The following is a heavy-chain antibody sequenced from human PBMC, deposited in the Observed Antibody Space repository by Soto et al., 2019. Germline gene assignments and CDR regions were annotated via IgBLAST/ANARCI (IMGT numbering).Heavy chain of an antibody. Sequence: GESLQISCKGSGYSFTSYWIGWVRQMPGKGLEWIGIIYPGDSDTRYSPSFQGQGTISADKSISTAYLQWISLKASDTAMYYCARRGIVATITPYYYYYGKDVWGQGTTVTVSS. D-gene: IGHD5-12*01. J-gene: IGHJ6*02. V-gene: IGHV5-51*01. CDR1: GYSFTSYW. CDR3: ARRGIVATITPYYYYYGKDV. CDR2: IYPGDSDT.